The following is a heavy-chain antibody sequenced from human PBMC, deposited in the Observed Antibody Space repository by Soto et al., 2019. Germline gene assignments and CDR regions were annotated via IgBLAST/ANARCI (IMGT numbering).Heavy chain of an antibody. Sequence: GGSLRLSCAASGFTLSRYWMHWVRQGPGKGLVWVSRINSDGTGIDYGDSVQGRFTISRDNAKNTLYLQMTNMGPMDTGTYYCARKGPEAWPLDFWGQGTLVTVSS. CDR3: ARKGPEAWPLDF. CDR1: GFTLSRYW. CDR2: INSDGTGI. V-gene: IGHV3-74*01. J-gene: IGHJ4*02.